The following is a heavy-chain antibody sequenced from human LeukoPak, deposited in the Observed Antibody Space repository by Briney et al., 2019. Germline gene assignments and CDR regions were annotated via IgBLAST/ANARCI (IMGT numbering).Heavy chain of an antibody. CDR3: AKVTTSSWGYFDY. J-gene: IGHJ4*02. CDR2: IWYDGSNK. D-gene: IGHD6-13*01. Sequence: PGRSLRLSCAASGFTFSSYGMHWVRQAPGKGLEWVAVIWYDGSNKYYADSVKGRFTISRDNSKNTLYLQMDSLRTEDTAVYYCAKVTTSSWGYFDYWGPGTLVTVAS. V-gene: IGHV3-33*06. CDR1: GFTFSSYG.